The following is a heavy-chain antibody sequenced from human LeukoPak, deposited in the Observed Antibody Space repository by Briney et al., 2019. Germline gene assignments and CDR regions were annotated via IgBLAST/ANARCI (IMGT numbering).Heavy chain of an antibody. CDR3: ARHKRQWLVGSRGAFDI. V-gene: IGHV4-4*02. CDR2: IYHSGST. Sequence: TSETLSLTCAVSGGSISSSNWWSWVRQPPGKGLEWIGEIYHSGSTNYNPSLKSRVTISVDTSKNQFSLKLSSVTAADTAVYYCARHKRQWLVGSRGAFDIWGQGTMVTVSS. J-gene: IGHJ3*02. D-gene: IGHD6-19*01. CDR1: GGSISSSNW.